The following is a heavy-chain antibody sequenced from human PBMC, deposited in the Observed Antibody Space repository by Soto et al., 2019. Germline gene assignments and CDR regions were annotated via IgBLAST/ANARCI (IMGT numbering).Heavy chain of an antibody. CDR1: GFTFSDHY. CDR3: ARTSRYCSGGSRSYLDY. Sequence: GGSLRLSCAASGFTFSDHYMDWVRQAPGKGLEWVGRTRNKANSYTTEYAASVKGRFTISRDDSKNSLYLQMNSLKTEDTAVYYFARTSRYCSGGSRSYLDYWGQGTLVTVSS. V-gene: IGHV3-72*01. CDR2: TRNKANSYTT. D-gene: IGHD2-15*01. J-gene: IGHJ4*02.